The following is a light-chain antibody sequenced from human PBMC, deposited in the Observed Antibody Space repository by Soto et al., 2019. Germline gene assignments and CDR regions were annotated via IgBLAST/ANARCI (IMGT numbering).Light chain of an antibody. CDR3: HQRQSWPRT. CDR1: QAVNTR. Sequence: EIVLTQSPATLSSFPGDRVTLSCRASQAVNTRLAWYQHKPGQAPRLLIYLTSNRAAGIPARFSGSGSETDFTHTISDVEPEDFAVYYCHQRQSWPRTFGQGTKVDIK. V-gene: IGKV3-11*01. CDR2: LTS. J-gene: IGKJ1*01.